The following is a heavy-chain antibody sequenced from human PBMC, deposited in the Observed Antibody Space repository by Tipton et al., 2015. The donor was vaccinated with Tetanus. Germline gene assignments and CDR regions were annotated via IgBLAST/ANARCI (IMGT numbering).Heavy chain of an antibody. CDR1: GGSFSSSNDY. V-gene: IGHV4-39*01. CDR3: ARRSHIGAPV. Sequence: TLSLTCTVSGGSFSSSNDYWAWIRQSPGKGLEWVGSIYYGGSTYFNPSLRSRGTISIDTSRNQFSLQLSSVTAADTALYFCARRSHIGAPVWGQGTLVTVAS. CDR2: IYYGGST. J-gene: IGHJ3*01. D-gene: IGHD2-21*01.